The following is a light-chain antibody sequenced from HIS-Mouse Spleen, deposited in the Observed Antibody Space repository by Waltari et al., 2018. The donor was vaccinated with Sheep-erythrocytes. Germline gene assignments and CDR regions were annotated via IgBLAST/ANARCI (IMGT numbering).Light chain of an antibody. CDR2: GAS. CDR3: QQYGSSPWT. CDR1: QSVSSSY. J-gene: IGKJ1*01. V-gene: IGKV3-20*01. Sequence: EIVLTQSPGTLSLSPGERATLSSRSIQSVSSSYLAWYQQKPGQAPRLLLYGASSRATGLPERFRGSGSGTDFTLTISRLEPEDFAVYYCQQYGSSPWTFGQGTKVEIK.